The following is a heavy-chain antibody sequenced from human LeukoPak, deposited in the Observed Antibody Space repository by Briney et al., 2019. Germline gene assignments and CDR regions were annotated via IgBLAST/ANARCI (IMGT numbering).Heavy chain of an antibody. CDR3: ARRLGATDEFDY. D-gene: IGHD1-26*01. Sequence: ASVKVSCKASGYTFTGYYMHWVRQAPGQGLERMGWINPNSGGTNYARKFQGRVTMTRDTSISTAYMELSRLRSDDAAVYYCARRLGATDEFDYWGQGTLVTVSS. J-gene: IGHJ4*02. V-gene: IGHV1-2*02. CDR1: GYTFTGYY. CDR2: INPNSGGT.